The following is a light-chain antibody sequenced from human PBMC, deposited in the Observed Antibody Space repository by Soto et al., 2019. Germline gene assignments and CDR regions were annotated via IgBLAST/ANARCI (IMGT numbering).Light chain of an antibody. CDR3: QQYGDSPPYT. CDR1: QSVGNSY. V-gene: IGKV3-20*01. J-gene: IGKJ2*01. Sequence: EIVLTQSPGTLSLSPGERATLSCRASQSVGNSYLAWYQQKPGQAPRLLFYGTSSRATGIPDRFSGSGSGTDFTRTISRLEPEDFAVYYCQQYGDSPPYTFGQGTKLEIK. CDR2: GTS.